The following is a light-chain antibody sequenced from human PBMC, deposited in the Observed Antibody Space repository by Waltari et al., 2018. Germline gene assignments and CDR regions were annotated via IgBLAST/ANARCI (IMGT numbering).Light chain of an antibody. V-gene: IGKV1-39*01. J-gene: IGKJ3*01. CDR3: QQSYSSPIT. Sequence: DIQMTQSPSSLSASVVDRVIISCRASQNINNYLNWYQQKPGKAPKLLIYAASSLQSGVPSRFSGGGSGTDFTLTITTLQPEDFATYYCQQSYSSPITFGPGTKVDVK. CDR1: QNINNY. CDR2: AAS.